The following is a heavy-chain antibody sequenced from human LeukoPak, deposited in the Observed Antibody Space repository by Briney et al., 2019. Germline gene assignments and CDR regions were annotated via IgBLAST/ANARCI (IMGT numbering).Heavy chain of an antibody. J-gene: IGHJ4*02. Sequence: PGGSLRLSCAASGFTFSDYHMSWIRQAPGKGLEWVSYISSSGSTIYYADSVKGRFTISRDNAKNSLYLQMNSLRAEDTAVYYCARVYDSSGYSYYFDYWGQGTLVTVSS. V-gene: IGHV3-11*04. CDR3: ARVYDSSGYSYYFDY. CDR1: GFTFSDYH. D-gene: IGHD3-22*01. CDR2: ISSSGSTI.